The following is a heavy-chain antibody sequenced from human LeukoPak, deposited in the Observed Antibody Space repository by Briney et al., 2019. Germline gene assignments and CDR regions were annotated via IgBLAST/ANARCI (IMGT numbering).Heavy chain of an antibody. Sequence: SETLSLTCTVSGGSISSYYWSWIRQPPGKGLEWIGYIYYSGSTNYNPSLKSRVTISVDTSKNQFSLKLSSVTAADTAVYYCAGTLLGPEYYFDYWGQGTLVTVSS. J-gene: IGHJ4*02. D-gene: IGHD3-10*01. V-gene: IGHV4-59*01. CDR2: IYYSGST. CDR1: GGSISSYY. CDR3: AGTLLGPEYYFDY.